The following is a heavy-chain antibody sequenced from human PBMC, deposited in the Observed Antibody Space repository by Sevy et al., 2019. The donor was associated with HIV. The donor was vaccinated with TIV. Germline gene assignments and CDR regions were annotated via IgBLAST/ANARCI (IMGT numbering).Heavy chain of an antibody. Sequence: SETLSLTWTVSCGSISGGNYFWSWILQSPGKGLEWIGYIHYSGTTNYNPSLKSRVTISVDTSKNQFSLKLRSVTAADTAVYYCARDSGNYPYYFDYWGQGTLVTVSS. D-gene: IGHD1-26*01. CDR1: CGSISGGNYF. V-gene: IGHV4-61*01. CDR3: ARDSGNYPYYFDY. J-gene: IGHJ4*01. CDR2: IHYSGTT.